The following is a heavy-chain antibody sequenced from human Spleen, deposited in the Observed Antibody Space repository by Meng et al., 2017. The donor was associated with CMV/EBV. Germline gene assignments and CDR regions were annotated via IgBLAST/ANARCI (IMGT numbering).Heavy chain of an antibody. CDR2: INPNSGGT. V-gene: IGHV1-2*02. Sequence: ASVKVSCKASGHTFTSYDINWVRQATGQGLEWMGWINPNSGGTNYAQKFQGRVTMTRDTSISTAYMELSRLRSDDTAVYYCAKASSTLEIRPWRYPLDFWGQGTLVTVSS. CDR1: GHTFTSYD. CDR3: AKASSTLEIRPWRYPLDF. D-gene: IGHD1-1*01. J-gene: IGHJ3*01.